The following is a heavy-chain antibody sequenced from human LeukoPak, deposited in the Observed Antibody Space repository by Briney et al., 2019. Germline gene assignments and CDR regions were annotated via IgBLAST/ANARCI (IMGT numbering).Heavy chain of an antibody. J-gene: IGHJ4*02. CDR1: GFTFSSYA. CDR2: ISGSGGST. CDR3: ARGMYYYGSGSSFDN. V-gene: IGHV3-23*01. D-gene: IGHD3-10*01. Sequence: PGGSLRLSCAASGFTFSSYAMSWVRQAPGKGLEWVSAISGSGGSTYYADSVKGRFTISRDNSKNTLYLQMNSLRAEDTAVYYCARGMYYYGSGSSFDNWGQGTLVTVSS.